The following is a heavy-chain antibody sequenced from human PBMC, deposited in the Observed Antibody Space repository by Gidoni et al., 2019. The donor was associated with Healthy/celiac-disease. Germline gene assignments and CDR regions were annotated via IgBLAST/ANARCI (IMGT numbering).Heavy chain of an antibody. D-gene: IGHD3-3*01. J-gene: IGHJ5*02. Sequence: QVQLQQWGAGLLKPSETLSLTCAVYGGSFSGYYWSWIRQPPGKGLEWIGEINHSGSTNYNPPLKSRVTISVDTSKNQFSLKLSSVTAADTAVYYCARGRGAYYDFWSGRRFDPWGQGTLVTVSS. V-gene: IGHV4-34*01. CDR1: GGSFSGYY. CDR3: ARGRGAYYDFWSGRRFDP. CDR2: INHSGST.